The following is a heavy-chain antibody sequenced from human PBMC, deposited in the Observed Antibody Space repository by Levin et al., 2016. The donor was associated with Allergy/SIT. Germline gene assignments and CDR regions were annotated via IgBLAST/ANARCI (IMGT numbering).Heavy chain of an antibody. D-gene: IGHD6-13*01. CDR3: ARRGYSSSPTQVGYYYMDV. J-gene: IGHJ6*03. Sequence: SETLSLTCAVYGGSFSSGGYYWSWIRQHPGKGLEWIGYIYYSGSTYYNPSLKSRVTISVDTSKNQFSLKLSSVTAADTAVYYCARRGYSSSPTQVGYYYMDVWGKGTTVTVSS. CDR1: GGSFSSGGYY. CDR2: IYYSGST. V-gene: IGHV4-31*11.